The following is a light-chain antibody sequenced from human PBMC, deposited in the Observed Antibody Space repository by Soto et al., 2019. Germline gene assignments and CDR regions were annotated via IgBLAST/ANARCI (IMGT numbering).Light chain of an antibody. V-gene: IGKV3-20*01. CDR1: QSVTNSF. J-gene: IGKJ1*01. Sequence: DILLTQSPSTLSLSPGERATLTCRASQSVTNSFLAWYQQKPGQAPRLLIYGASRRATGIPDRFTGSGSGTDFTLTISRLEPEDFAVYYCQQYVSSPWAFGQGTKVDIK. CDR3: QQYVSSPWA. CDR2: GAS.